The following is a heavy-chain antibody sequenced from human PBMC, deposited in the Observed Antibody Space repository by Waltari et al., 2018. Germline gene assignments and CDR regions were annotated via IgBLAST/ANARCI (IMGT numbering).Heavy chain of an antibody. J-gene: IGHJ3*01. CDR2: SAYNGAA. Sequence: GGVGQAPGEGLEWFGTSAYNGAAYSSPSLRGRVTVSRDTSMNQLSLKLGSVTAADTAVYYCATYIGASIGTAAFDVWGQGTMVTVSS. D-gene: IGHD5-12*01. CDR3: ATYIGASIGTAAFDV. V-gene: IGHV4-39*01.